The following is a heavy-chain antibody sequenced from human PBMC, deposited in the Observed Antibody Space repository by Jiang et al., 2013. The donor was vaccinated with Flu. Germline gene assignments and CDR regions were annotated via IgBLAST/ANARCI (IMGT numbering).Heavy chain of an antibody. CDR1: GDSISSSNYY. CDR2: ISYSGSA. CDR3: ARRLVVVPAAIDP. J-gene: IGHJ5*02. V-gene: IGHV4-39*01. Sequence: PGLVKPSETLSLTCAVSGDSISSSNYYWAWIRQSPGKGLEWMGSISYSGSAYYNPSLKSRVTISVDTSKNQFSLNLSSVTAADTAVYYCARRLVVVPAAIDPWGRGTLVTVSS. D-gene: IGHD2-2*01.